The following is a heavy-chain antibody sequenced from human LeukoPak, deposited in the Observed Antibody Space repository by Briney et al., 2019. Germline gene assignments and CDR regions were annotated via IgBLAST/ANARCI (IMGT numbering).Heavy chain of an antibody. D-gene: IGHD6-13*01. J-gene: IGHJ4*02. CDR3: AKLILGSSWYREDDY. V-gene: IGHV3-23*01. CDR2: ISGSGGST. Sequence: PGGSLRLSCVASGFTFSSYAMSWVRQAPGKGLEWVSAISGSGGSTYYADSVKGRFTISRDNSKNTLYLQMNSLRAEDTAVYHCAKLILGSSWYREDDYWGQGTLVTVSS. CDR1: GFTFSSYA.